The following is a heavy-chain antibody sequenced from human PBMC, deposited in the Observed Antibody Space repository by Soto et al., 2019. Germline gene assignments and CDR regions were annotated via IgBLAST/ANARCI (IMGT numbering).Heavy chain of an antibody. CDR2: ISGSGGST. D-gene: IGHD2-15*01. V-gene: IGHV3-23*01. Sequence: EVQLLESGGGLVQPGGSLRLSCAASGFTFSSYAMSWVRQAPGKGLEWVSAISGSGGSTYYAHSVKGRFTISRDNSKNTLYLQMNSLRAEDTAVYYCAKGRVAYGGNEGGYWGQGTLVTVSS. J-gene: IGHJ4*02. CDR1: GFTFSSYA. CDR3: AKGRVAYGGNEGGY.